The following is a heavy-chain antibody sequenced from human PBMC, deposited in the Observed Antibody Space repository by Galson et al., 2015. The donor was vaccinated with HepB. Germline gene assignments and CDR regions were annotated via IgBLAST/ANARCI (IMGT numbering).Heavy chain of an antibody. J-gene: IGHJ4*02. CDR3: AKVGLIVAPDY. V-gene: IGHV3-30*18. Sequence: SLRLSCAASGFTFSSYGMHWVRQAPGKGLEWVAVISYDGSNKYYADSVEGRFTISRDNSKNTLYLQMNSLRAEDTAVYYCAKVGLIVAPDYWGQGTLVTVSS. CDR1: GFTFSSYG. CDR2: ISYDGSNK. D-gene: IGHD3-22*01.